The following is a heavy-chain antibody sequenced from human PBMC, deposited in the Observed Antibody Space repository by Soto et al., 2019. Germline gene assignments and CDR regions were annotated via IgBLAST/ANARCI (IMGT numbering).Heavy chain of an antibody. CDR3: AGTSPEAFGEPPDAFDI. V-gene: IGHV4-34*01. CDR1: GGSFSGYY. J-gene: IGHJ3*02. Sequence: PSETLSLTCAVYGGSFSGYYWSWIRQPPGKGLEWIGEINHSGSTNYNPSLKSRVTISVDTSKNQFSLKLSSVTAADTAVYYCAGTSPEAFGEPPDAFDIWGQGTMVTVSS. D-gene: IGHD3-10*01. CDR2: INHSGST.